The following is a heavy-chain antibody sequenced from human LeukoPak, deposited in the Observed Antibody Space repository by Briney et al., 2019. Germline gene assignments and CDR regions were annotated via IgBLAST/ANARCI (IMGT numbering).Heavy chain of an antibody. Sequence: SETLSLTCTVSGGSISSSSFYWGWIRQPPGRGLEWIGTICYSGSTDYNPSLKSRVTISVDTSKNQFSLKLSSVTAADTAVYYCARLGIVVVPAAIDYWGQGTLVTVSS. J-gene: IGHJ4*02. CDR1: GGSISSSSFY. D-gene: IGHD2-2*01. CDR2: ICYSGST. CDR3: ARLGIVVVPAAIDY. V-gene: IGHV4-39*01.